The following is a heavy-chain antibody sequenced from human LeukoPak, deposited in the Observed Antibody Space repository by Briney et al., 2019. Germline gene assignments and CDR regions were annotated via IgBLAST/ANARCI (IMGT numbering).Heavy chain of an antibody. CDR2: IYYSGST. D-gene: IGHD5-18*01. CDR1: GGSISSSSYY. V-gene: IGHV4-39*07. CDR3: ARRDTALGRAFDI. J-gene: IGHJ3*02. Sequence: SETLSLTCTVSGGSISSSSYYWGWIRQPPGKGLEWIGSIYYSGSTYYNPSLKSRVTISVDTSKNQFSLKLSSATAADTAVYYCARRDTALGRAFDIWGQGTMVTVSS.